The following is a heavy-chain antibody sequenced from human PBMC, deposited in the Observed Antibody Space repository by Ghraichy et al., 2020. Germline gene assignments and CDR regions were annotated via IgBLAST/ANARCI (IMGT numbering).Heavy chain of an antibody. Sequence: SETLSLTCAVYGGSFSGYYWTWIRQSPGKGLEWIDEIDDSGNTKYNPSLKSRVTISVDRSMNQFSLKLSSVTAADTAVYYCARPGAGSGWYYFDYWGQGNLVTVSS. D-gene: IGHD6-19*01. V-gene: IGHV4-34*01. CDR2: IDDSGNT. J-gene: IGHJ4*02. CDR1: GGSFSGYY. CDR3: ARPGAGSGWYYFDY.